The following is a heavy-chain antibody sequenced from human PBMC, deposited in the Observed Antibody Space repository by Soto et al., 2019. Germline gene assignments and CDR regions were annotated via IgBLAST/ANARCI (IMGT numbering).Heavy chain of an antibody. J-gene: IGHJ4*02. V-gene: IGHV4-30-4*01. D-gene: IGHD2-2*01. CDR1: GGSISSGDYY. CDR3: AGARIYVVPAANSRAPFDY. CDR2: IYYSGST. Sequence: PSESLSLTCTVSGGSISSGDYYWSLIRQPPGKGLEWIGYIYYSGSTYYNPSLNSRVPISVDTSKNQFSLKLSSVTAADTAVYYCAGARIYVVPAANSRAPFDYWGQG.